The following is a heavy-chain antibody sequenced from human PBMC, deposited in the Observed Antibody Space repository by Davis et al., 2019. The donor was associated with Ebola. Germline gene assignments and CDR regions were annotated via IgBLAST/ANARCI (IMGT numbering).Heavy chain of an antibody. CDR1: GYSFTSYW. CDR3: ARHEAVVVPAAITPDPIDAFDI. J-gene: IGHJ3*02. D-gene: IGHD2-2*02. Sequence: GESPKISCKGSGYSFTSYWIGWVRQMPGKGLEWMGIIYPGDSDTRYSPSFQGQVTISADKSISTAYLQWSSLKASDTAMYYCARHEAVVVPAAITPDPIDAFDIWGQGTMVTVSS. CDR2: IYPGDSDT. V-gene: IGHV5-51*01.